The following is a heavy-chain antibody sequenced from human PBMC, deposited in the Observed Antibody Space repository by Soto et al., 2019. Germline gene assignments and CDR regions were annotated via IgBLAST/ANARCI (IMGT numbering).Heavy chain of an antibody. D-gene: IGHD6-13*01. Sequence: VKVSCKASGGTFSSYAISWVRQAPGQGLEWMGGIIPIFGTANYAQKFQGRVTITADESTSTAYMELSSLRSEDTAVYYCARDLSSTRPLLSRLPPMDVWGQGTTVTVSS. CDR3: ARDLSSTRPLLSRLPPMDV. V-gene: IGHV1-69*13. CDR1: GGTFSSYA. J-gene: IGHJ6*02. CDR2: IIPIFGTA.